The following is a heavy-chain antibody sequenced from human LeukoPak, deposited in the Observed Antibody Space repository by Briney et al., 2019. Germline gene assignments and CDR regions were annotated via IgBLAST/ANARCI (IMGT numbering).Heavy chain of an antibody. J-gene: IGHJ4*02. V-gene: IGHV4-59*01. Sequence: SETLSLTCTVSGGSISSYYWSWIRQSPGKGLEWIGYIYYSGSTNYNPSLKSRVTISVDTSKNQFSLKLSSVTAADTAVYYCARAVVGYSYGYFDYWGQGTLVTVSP. D-gene: IGHD5-18*01. CDR2: IYYSGST. CDR3: ARAVVGYSYGYFDY. CDR1: GGSISSYY.